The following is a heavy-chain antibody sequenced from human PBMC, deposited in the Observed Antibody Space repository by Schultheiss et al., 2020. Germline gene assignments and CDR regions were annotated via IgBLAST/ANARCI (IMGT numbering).Heavy chain of an antibody. J-gene: IGHJ6*02. D-gene: IGHD2-21*01. Sequence: GESLKIACAASGFTVSSNYMSWVRQAPGRGLEWVSLIYSGGNTYYADSVKGRFTISRDNSKNTLYLQMNSLRAEDTAVYYCAKDLFTRPYYYGMDVWGQGTTV. CDR1: GFTVSSNY. CDR2: IYSGGNT. CDR3: AKDLFTRPYYYGMDV. V-gene: IGHV3-53*01.